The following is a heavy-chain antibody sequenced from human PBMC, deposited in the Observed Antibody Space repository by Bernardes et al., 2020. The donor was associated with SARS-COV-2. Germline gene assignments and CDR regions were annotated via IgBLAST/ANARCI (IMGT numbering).Heavy chain of an antibody. D-gene: IGHD6-13*01. CDR3: ARSLIAAAGPGWFDP. J-gene: IGHJ5*02. V-gene: IGHV4-34*01. Sequence: TGAVYSGSVSGYYWSWIRPPPGKGLEWIGEINHSGSTNYNPSLKSRVTISVDTSKNQFSLKLSSVTAADTAVYYCARSLIAAAGPGWFDPWVQGTLVTVSS. CDR2: INHSGST. CDR1: SGSVSGYY.